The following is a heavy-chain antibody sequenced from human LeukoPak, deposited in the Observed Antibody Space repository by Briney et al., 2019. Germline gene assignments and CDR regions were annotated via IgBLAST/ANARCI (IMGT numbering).Heavy chain of an antibody. Sequence: PGGSLRLSCAASGFTLSHYAMHWVRQAPGKGLEWVSIISYDGTHKYSADSVRGRFTISRDNSKNTLYLQMNSLRHEDTAVYYCLRDHDYYGSGSFYRYWLDPWGQGTLVTVSS. D-gene: IGHD3-10*01. CDR1: GFTLSHYA. CDR3: LRDHDYYGSGSFYRYWLDP. J-gene: IGHJ5*02. CDR2: ISYDGTHK. V-gene: IGHV3-30-3*01.